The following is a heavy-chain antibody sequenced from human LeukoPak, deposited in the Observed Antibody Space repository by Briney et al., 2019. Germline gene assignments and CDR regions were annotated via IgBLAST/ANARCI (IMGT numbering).Heavy chain of an antibody. CDR2: INPSGGST. CDR3: ARDITYCGGDCYSFDY. D-gene: IGHD2-21*02. J-gene: IGHJ4*02. Sequence: ASVKVSCKASGYTFTSYYMHWVRQAPGQGLEWMGIINPSGGSTSYAQKFQGRVTMTRDTSTSTVYMELSSLRSGDTAVYYCARDITYCGGDCYSFDYWGQGTLVTVSS. CDR1: GYTFTSYY. V-gene: IGHV1-46*01.